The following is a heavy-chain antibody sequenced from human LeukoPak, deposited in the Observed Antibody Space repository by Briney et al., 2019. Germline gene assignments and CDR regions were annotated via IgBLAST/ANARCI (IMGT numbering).Heavy chain of an antibody. V-gene: IGHV3-7*01. D-gene: IGHD2-2*02. J-gene: IGHJ4*02. CDR3: VGDERDSFYIY. Sequence: GGSLRLSCAASGFTFTNYWMTWVRQAPGQGLEWVANINEDGSDKYYLGSVRGRLTISRDNAKNSLYLQMNSLRVEDTAVYYCVGDERDSFYIYWGQGILVTVSS. CDR2: INEDGSDK. CDR1: GFTFTNYW.